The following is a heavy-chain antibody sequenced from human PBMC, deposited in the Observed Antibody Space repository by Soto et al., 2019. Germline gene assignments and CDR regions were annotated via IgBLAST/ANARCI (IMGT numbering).Heavy chain of an antibody. D-gene: IGHD4-17*01. CDR1: GYRLTSYW. Sequence: GESLKISCKGSGYRLTSYWISWVRQMPGKGLEWMGRIDPSDSYTKYSPSFQGHVTISADKSISTAYLQWSSLKASDTAMYYCARLLLTTVSRMDVWGQGTTVTVSS. CDR3: ARLLLTTVSRMDV. J-gene: IGHJ6*02. V-gene: IGHV5-10-1*01. CDR2: IDPSDSYT.